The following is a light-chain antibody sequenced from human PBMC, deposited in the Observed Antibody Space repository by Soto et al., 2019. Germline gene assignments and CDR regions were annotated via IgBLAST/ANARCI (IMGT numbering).Light chain of an antibody. V-gene: IGLV2-23*02. J-gene: IGLJ1*01. CDR3: CSYASSSIHV. Sequence: QSALTQPASVSGSPGQSITISCTGTSSDVGSYNLVSWYQQHPGKAPKLMIYEVSKRPSGVSNRFSGSKSGNTASLTISGLHAEDDADYYCCSYASSSIHVFGTGTKLTVL. CDR1: SSDVGSYNL. CDR2: EVS.